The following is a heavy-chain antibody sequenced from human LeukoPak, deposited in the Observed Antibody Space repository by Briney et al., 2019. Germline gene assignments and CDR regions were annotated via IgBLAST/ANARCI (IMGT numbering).Heavy chain of an antibody. CDR2: IYYSGST. CDR1: GGSISSSSYY. D-gene: IGHD3-22*01. J-gene: IGHJ5*02. V-gene: IGHV4-39*01. CDR3: ASRNYYDSSGYPTGFDP. Sequence: SETLSLTCPVSGGSISSSSYYWGWIRQPPGKGLEWIGSIYYSGSTYYNPSLKSRVTISVDTSKNQFSLKLSSVTAADTAVYYCASRNYYDSSGYPTGFDPWGQGTLVTVSS.